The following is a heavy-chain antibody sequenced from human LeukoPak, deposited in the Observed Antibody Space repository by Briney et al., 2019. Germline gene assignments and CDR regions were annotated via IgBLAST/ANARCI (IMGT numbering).Heavy chain of an antibody. CDR1: GFTFSSYS. CDR3: ARDPSSSWYSNNWFDP. Sequence: KPGGSLRLSCAASGFTFSSYSMNWVRQAPGKGLEWVSSISSSSSYIYYADSVKGRFTISRDNAKNSLYLQMNSLRAEDTAAYYCARDPSSSWYSNNWFDPWGQGTLVTVSS. CDR2: ISSSSSYI. V-gene: IGHV3-21*01. J-gene: IGHJ5*02. D-gene: IGHD6-13*01.